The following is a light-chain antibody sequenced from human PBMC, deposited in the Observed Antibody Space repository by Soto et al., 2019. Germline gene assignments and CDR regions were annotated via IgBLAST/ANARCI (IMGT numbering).Light chain of an antibody. CDR2: GAS. J-gene: IGKJ1*01. V-gene: IGKV3-20*01. Sequence: EIVLTQSPGTLSLSPGERATLSCRASQSVSSNYLAGYQQKSGQAPRLLIYGASSRATGIPDRFSGSGSGTDFTLTISSLEPEDFAVYYCQQYGGSPRTFGQGTKVEIK. CDR1: QSVSSNY. CDR3: QQYGGSPRT.